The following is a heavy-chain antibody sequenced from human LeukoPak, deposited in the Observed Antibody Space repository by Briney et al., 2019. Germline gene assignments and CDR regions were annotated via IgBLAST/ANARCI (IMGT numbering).Heavy chain of an antibody. V-gene: IGHV3-23*01. CDR1: GFTFSSYA. J-gene: IGHJ3*02. CDR3: AKDLARNYDSSGYHAFDI. CDR2: ISGSGGST. D-gene: IGHD3-22*01. Sequence: PGGSLRLSCAASGFTFSSYAMSWVRQAPGKGLEWVSAISGSGGSTHYADSVKGRFTISRDNSKNTLYLQMNSLRAEDTAVYYCAKDLARNYDSSGYHAFDIWGQGTMVTASS.